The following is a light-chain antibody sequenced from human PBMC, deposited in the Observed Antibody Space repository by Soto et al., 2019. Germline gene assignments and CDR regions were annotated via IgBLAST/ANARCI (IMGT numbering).Light chain of an antibody. CDR1: QSLLYSYNNKNY. V-gene: IGKV4-1*01. Sequence: DIVMTQSPDSLSASLGERATINCKSSQSLLYSYNNKNYLGWYQQKPGQPPKLLISWASTREPGVPDRFSGSGSGTDFTLTINDLQAEDVAVYYCQRYYHYPPLTFGGGTRVELK. J-gene: IGKJ4*01. CDR3: QRYYHYPPLT. CDR2: WAS.